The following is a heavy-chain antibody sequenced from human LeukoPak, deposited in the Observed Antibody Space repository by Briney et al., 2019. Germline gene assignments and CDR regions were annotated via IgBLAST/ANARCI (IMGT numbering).Heavy chain of an antibody. CDR3: ARRKLTYYYGMDV. J-gene: IGHJ6*02. CDR1: GFSVSSNC. V-gene: IGHV3-53*01. Sequence: GGSLRLSCVSSGFSVSSNCMTWVRQAPGEGLERVSVIYSDGTTYYSDSVKGRFTISRDNAKNSLDLQMNTLRAEDTAVYYCARRKLTYYYGMDVWGQGTTVTVSS. CDR2: IYSDGTT. D-gene: IGHD1-7*01.